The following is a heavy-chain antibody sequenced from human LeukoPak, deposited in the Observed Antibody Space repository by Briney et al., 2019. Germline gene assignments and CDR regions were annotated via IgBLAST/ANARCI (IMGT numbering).Heavy chain of an antibody. CDR3: ATYRHLPY. Sequence: PGGSLRLSCAASGFTFSSYGMHWVRQAPGKGLEWVTTIFYDGSNKYYADSVKGRFTISRDNAKNSLYLQMSSLRAEDSAMYYCATYRHLPYWGQGILVTVSS. CDR2: IFYDGSNK. V-gene: IGHV3-33*03. J-gene: IGHJ4*02. D-gene: IGHD2-2*02. CDR1: GFTFSSYG.